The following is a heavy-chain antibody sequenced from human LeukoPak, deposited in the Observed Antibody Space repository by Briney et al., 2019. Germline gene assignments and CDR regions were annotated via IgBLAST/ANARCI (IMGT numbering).Heavy chain of an antibody. CDR1: GFTFSSYG. CDR2: ISYDGSNK. CDR3: AIIPLGEFHFDY. V-gene: IGHV3-30*03. D-gene: IGHD3-10*01. Sequence: GGSLRLSCAASGFTFSSYGMHWVRQAPGKGLEWVAVISYDGSNKYYADSVKGRFTISRDNSKNTLYLQMNSLRAEDTAVYYCAIIPLGEFHFDYWGQGTLVTVSS. J-gene: IGHJ4*02.